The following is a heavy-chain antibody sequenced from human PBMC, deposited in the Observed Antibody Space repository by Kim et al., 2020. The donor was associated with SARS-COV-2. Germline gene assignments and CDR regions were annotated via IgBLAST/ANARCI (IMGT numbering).Heavy chain of an antibody. CDR2: ISNSGTT. CDR3: ARVAGDSGAYPYYFD. D-gene: IGHD3-10*01. Sequence: SETLSLTCTVSGASMSSGDYYWSWIRQPPGKGLEWIGRISNSGTTYYNPFLESRVIISLDMYKNQFSLKLSSETAADTAVYYCARVAGDSGAYPYYFD. V-gene: IGHV4-30-4*01. J-gene: IGHJ4*01. CDR1: GASMSSGDYY.